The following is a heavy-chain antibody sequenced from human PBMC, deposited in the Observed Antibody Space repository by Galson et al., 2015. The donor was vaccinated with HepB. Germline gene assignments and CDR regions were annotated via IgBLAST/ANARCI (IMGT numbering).Heavy chain of an antibody. Sequence: SLRLSCAGSGFTFRSYSISWVRQTPGKGLEWVSSIDSKGEYRNYADSVKGRFTISRDNAKNSVYLQMNSLRAEDTALYYCAREDIRFLEWLGYYSDLWGRGTLVTVSS. CDR1: GFTFRSYS. CDR3: AREDIRFLEWLGYYSDL. V-gene: IGHV3-21*06. J-gene: IGHJ2*01. D-gene: IGHD3-3*01. CDR2: IDSKGEYR.